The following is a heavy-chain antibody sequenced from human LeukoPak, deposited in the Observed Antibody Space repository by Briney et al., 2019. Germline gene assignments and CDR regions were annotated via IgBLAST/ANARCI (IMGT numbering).Heavy chain of an antibody. Sequence: GGSLRLSCAASGFTFSSYEMNWVRQAPGKGLEWVSHISSSGSTIYYADSVKGRFTISRENAKNSLYLQMNSLRAEDTAVYYCARIGYCSGGSCYVVLFDYWGQGTLVTVSS. J-gene: IGHJ4*02. CDR1: GFTFSSYE. V-gene: IGHV3-48*03. CDR2: ISSSGSTI. CDR3: ARIGYCSGGSCYVVLFDY. D-gene: IGHD2-15*01.